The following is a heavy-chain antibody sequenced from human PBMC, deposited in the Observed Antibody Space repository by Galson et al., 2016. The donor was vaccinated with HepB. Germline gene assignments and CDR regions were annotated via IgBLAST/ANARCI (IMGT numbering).Heavy chain of an antibody. Sequence: SLRLSCAVSGFIVSNIYMSWVRQAPGKGLEWVSIFYPGGSPYYGDSVKGRFTISRDNSKNTVYLQMNSLRVEDTAMYYCARGGSGPYSWDYWGQGTLVTVSS. V-gene: IGHV3-53*01. CDR3: ARGGSGPYSWDY. J-gene: IGHJ4*02. D-gene: IGHD2-15*01. CDR2: FYPGGSP. CDR1: GFIVSNIY.